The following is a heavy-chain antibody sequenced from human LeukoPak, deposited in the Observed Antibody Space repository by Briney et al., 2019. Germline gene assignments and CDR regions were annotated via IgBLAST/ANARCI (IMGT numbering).Heavy chain of an antibody. V-gene: IGHV3-21*01. J-gene: IGHJ4*02. CDR3: AKAGPGGGLIVKVYYFDY. D-gene: IGHD3-16*02. Sequence: GGSLRLSCAASGFTFSTYTTNWVRQAPGKGLEWVSSISSSSTYISYADSVKGRFTISRDNAKNSLYLQMSSLRAEDTAVYYCAKAGPGGGLIVKVYYFDYWGQGTLVTVSS. CDR2: ISSSSTYI. CDR1: GFTFSTYT.